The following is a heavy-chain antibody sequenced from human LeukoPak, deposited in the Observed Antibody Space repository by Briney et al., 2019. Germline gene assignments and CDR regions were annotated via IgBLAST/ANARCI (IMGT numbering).Heavy chain of an antibody. Sequence: SVKVSCKASGGTFSSYAISWVRQAPGQGLEWMGGIIPIFGTANYAQKFQGRVTITADESTSTAYMELSSLRSEDTAVYYCARGRGSWYKLNWFDPWGQGTLVTVSS. CDR1: GGTFSSYA. V-gene: IGHV1-69*13. CDR3: ARGRGSWYKLNWFDP. D-gene: IGHD6-13*01. CDR2: IIPIFGTA. J-gene: IGHJ5*02.